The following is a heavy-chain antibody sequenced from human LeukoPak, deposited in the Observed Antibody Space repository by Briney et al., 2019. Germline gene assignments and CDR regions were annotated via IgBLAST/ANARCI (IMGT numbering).Heavy chain of an antibody. J-gene: IGHJ4*02. Sequence: APVKVSCKASGYTFTSYCMHWVRQAPGQGLEWMGIINPSGGSTSYAQKFQGRVTMTRDTSTSTVYMELSSLRSEDTAVYYCARKGCGGDCLDYWGQGTLVTVSS. D-gene: IGHD2-21*02. CDR2: INPSGGST. CDR3: ARKGCGGDCLDY. CDR1: GYTFTSYC. V-gene: IGHV1-46*01.